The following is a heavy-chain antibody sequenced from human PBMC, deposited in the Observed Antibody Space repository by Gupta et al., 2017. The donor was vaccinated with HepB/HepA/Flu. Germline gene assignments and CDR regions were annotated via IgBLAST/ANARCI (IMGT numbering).Heavy chain of an antibody. V-gene: IGHV2-5*01. Sequence: QITLKESGPTLVKPTQTLTLTCSVSGVSLSNSGVGVGWMRQPPGKALEWLALIYWNDDKRYNPSGNSRLTITKDTSRDQVVLTVTDMEHLETATYYCAHTFWVEGNGSGSEETNGCVAWGQGTLRTVS. CDR1: GVSLSNSGVG. CDR2: IYWNDDK. CDR3: AHTFWVEGNGSGSEETNGCVA. J-gene: IGHJ5*02. D-gene: IGHD3-10*01.